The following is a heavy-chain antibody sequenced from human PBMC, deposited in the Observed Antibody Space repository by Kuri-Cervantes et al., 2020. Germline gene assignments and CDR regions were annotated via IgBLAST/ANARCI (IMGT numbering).Heavy chain of an antibody. Sequence: SETLSLTCTVSGGSISSGDYYWSWIRQPPGKGLEWIGYIYYSGSTYYNPSLKSRVTISVDTSKNQFSLKLSSVTAADTAVYYCARVIAAWYYGMDVWGQGTTVTVSS. CDR3: ARVIAAWYYGMDV. V-gene: IGHV4-30-4*02. D-gene: IGHD6-25*01. J-gene: IGHJ6*02. CDR2: IYYSGST. CDR1: GGSISSGDYY.